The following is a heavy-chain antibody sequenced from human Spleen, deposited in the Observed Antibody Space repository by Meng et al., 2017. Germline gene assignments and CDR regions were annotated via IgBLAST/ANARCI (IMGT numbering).Heavy chain of an antibody. Sequence: DHLLESGGGVVQPGGSLRLSCAASGFTFNSFAMSWVRQTPGKGLEWVSAITGGGGVTYYADSVKGRFTISRDNSKNTLYLQMNSLRAEDTAVYYCGKRISGWYYMDYWGRGTLVTVSS. CDR3: GKRISGWYYMDY. D-gene: IGHD6-19*01. CDR1: GFTFNSFA. V-gene: IGHV3-23*01. CDR2: ITGGGGVT. J-gene: IGHJ4*02.